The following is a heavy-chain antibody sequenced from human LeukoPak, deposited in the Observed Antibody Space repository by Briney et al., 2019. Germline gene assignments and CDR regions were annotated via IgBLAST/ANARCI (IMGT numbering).Heavy chain of an antibody. CDR1: GYTFTGYY. J-gene: IGHJ4*02. V-gene: IGHV1-2*02. Sequence: GASVKVSCKASGYTFTGYYMHWVRQAPGQGLEWMGWINPNSGGTNYAQKFQGRVTMTRDTSISTAYMELSRLRSDDTAVYYCARPRYCSGGSCSPGDYWGQGTLVTVSS. CDR2: INPNSGGT. D-gene: IGHD2-15*01. CDR3: ARPRYCSGGSCSPGDY.